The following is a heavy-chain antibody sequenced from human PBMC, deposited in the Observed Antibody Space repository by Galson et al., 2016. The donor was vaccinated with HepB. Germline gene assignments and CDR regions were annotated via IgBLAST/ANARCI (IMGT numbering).Heavy chain of an antibody. Sequence: SLRLSCATSGFTFNAYVMSWVRQAPGKGLEWVAGISGGGAKTHYADFVKGRFTISRDNSKNTVSLQMNSLRVEDTANYYWAKGDSNFDRVYINVWGKGTTVIVSS. J-gene: IGHJ6*03. V-gene: IGHV3-23*01. CDR1: GFTFNAYV. D-gene: IGHD4-11*01. CDR2: ISGGGAKT. CDR3: AKGDSNFDRVYINV.